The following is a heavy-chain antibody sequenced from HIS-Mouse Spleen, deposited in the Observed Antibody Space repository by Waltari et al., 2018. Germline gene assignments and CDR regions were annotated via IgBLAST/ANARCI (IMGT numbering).Heavy chain of an antibody. CDR1: GYTFTGYY. J-gene: IGHJ5*02. CDR3: ARGSGRWELLLPNWFDP. CDR2: INPNSGGT. V-gene: IGHV1-2*02. D-gene: IGHD1-26*01. Sequence: QVQLVQSGAEGKKPGASVKVACKASGYTFTGYYIPWVRQAPGQGPEWIGWINPNSGGTNYAQKFQGRVTMTRDTSISTAYMELSRLRSDDTAVYYCARGSGRWELLLPNWFDPWGQGTLVTVSS.